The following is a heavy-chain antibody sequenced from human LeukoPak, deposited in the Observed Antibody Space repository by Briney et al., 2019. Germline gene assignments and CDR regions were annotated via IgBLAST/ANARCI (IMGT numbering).Heavy chain of an antibody. CDR3: AREKKLRYFDCRFDP. J-gene: IGHJ5*02. CDR1: GGSFSGYY. V-gene: IGHV4-34*01. Sequence: PSETLSLTCAVYGGSFSGYYWSWIRQPPGKGLEWIGEINHSGSTNYNPSLKSRVTISVDTSKNQFSLKLSSVTAADTAVYYCAREKKLRYFDCRFDPWGQGTLVTVSS. D-gene: IGHD3-9*01. CDR2: INHSGST.